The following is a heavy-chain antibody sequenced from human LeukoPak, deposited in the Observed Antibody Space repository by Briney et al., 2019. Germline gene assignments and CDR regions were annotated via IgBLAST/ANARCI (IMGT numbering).Heavy chain of an antibody. CDR3: AKDDAWLHYYH. CDR1: GFTFRIYG. J-gene: IGHJ4*02. D-gene: IGHD3-10*01. Sequence: GGSLRLSCAASGFTFRIYGMNWVRQAPGKGLEWVSGISPGGEIPYYADSVKGRFTISRDNSKDTVSLQMHSLRAEDTATYYCAKDDAWLHYYHWGQGTLVTVSS. V-gene: IGHV3-23*01. CDR2: ISPGGEIP.